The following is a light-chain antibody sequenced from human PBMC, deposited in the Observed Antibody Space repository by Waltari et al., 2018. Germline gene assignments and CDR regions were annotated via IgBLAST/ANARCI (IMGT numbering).Light chain of an antibody. CDR2: AAS. Sequence: DIQMTQSPSSLSASVGDSVTITCRASQSISSYLNWYQQKPGKAPKLLIYAASSLQSGVPSRFSGSGSGTDFTLTISRLQPEDFATYYCQQSYSTPRTFGQGTKLEIK. J-gene: IGKJ2*02. CDR3: QQSYSTPRT. CDR1: QSISSY. V-gene: IGKV1-39*01.